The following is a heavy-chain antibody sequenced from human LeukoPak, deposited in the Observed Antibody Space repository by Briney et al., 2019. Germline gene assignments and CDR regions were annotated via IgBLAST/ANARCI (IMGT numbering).Heavy chain of an antibody. D-gene: IGHD3-22*01. CDR2: ISGSGGNT. CDR1: GFTFSSYG. V-gene: IGHV3-23*01. CDR3: AKTNGYYDL. Sequence: GGSLRLSCAASGFTFSSYGMSWVRQAPGKGLEWVSSISGSGGNTYYADSVKGRFTISRDNSKSTMYLQMNSLRAEDTAVYHCAKTNGYYDLWGQETLVTVSS. J-gene: IGHJ4*02.